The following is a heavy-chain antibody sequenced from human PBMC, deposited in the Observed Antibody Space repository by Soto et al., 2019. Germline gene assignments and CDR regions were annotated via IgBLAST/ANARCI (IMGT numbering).Heavy chain of an antibody. V-gene: IGHV4-31*03. J-gene: IGHJ5*02. CDR3: ARGGNWFDP. CDR2: MYYSGST. CDR1: GGSISSDSYY. Sequence: PSETLSLTCSVSGGSISSDSYYWSYIRQHPGKGLEWIGYMYYSGSTHYNPSLKSRVTISVDTSKNQLFLKLSSVAAADTAVYYCARGGNWFDPWGQGTLVTVSP.